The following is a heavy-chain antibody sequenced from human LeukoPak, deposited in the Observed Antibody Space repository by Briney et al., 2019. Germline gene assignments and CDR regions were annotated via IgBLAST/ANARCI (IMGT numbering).Heavy chain of an antibody. J-gene: IGHJ3*02. CDR2: ISSSSSYI. CDR1: GFTFSSYS. CDR3: ARADYCGSHDAFDI. V-gene: IGHV3-21*01. Sequence: GGSLRLSCAASGFTFSSYSMNWVRQAPGKGLEWVSSISSSSSYIYYADSVKGRFTISRDNAKNSLYLQMKSLRAEDTAVYYCARADYCGSHDAFDIWGQGTMVTVSS. D-gene: IGHD4-23*01.